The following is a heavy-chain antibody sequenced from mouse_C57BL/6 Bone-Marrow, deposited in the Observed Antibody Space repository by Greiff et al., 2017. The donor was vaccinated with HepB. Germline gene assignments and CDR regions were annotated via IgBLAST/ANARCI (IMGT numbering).Heavy chain of an antibody. CDR1: GYTFTDYY. D-gene: IGHD2-1*01. CDR3: ARTGHYGTGWYFDV. Sequence: EVQLQQSGPELVKPGASVKISCKASGYTFTDYYMNWVKQSHGKSLEWIGDINPNNGGTSYNQKFKGKATLTVDKSSSTAYMELRSLTSEDSAVYYCARTGHYGTGWYFDVWGTGTTVTVSS. CDR2: INPNNGGT. J-gene: IGHJ1*03. V-gene: IGHV1-26*01.